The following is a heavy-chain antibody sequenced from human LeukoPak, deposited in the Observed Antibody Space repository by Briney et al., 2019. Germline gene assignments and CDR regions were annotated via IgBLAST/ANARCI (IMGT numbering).Heavy chain of an antibody. J-gene: IGHJ4*02. CDR3: ARGGGYYDSSGNFDY. CDR1: GFTFRSYA. CDR2: ISGSGGST. D-gene: IGHD3-22*01. Sequence: GGSLRLSCAASGFTFRSYAMSWVRQAPGKGLEWVSAISGSGGSTYYADSVKGRFTISRDNSKNTLYLQMNSLRAEDTAVYYCARGGGYYDSSGNFDYWGQGTLVTVSS. V-gene: IGHV3-23*01.